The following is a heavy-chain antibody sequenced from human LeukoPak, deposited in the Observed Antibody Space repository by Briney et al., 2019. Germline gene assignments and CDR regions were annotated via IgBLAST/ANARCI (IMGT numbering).Heavy chain of an antibody. CDR1: GFTFRSYW. CDR3: ARVAYSSGWYYFDY. D-gene: IGHD6-19*01. CDR2: INSDGSFT. V-gene: IGHV3-74*01. Sequence: GGSLRLSCAAPGFTFRSYWMHWVRQAPGKGLVWVSRINSDGSFTSYADSVKGRFTISRDNAKNTLYLQMNSLRAEDTAEYYCARVAYSSGWYYFDYWGQGTLVTVSS. J-gene: IGHJ4*02.